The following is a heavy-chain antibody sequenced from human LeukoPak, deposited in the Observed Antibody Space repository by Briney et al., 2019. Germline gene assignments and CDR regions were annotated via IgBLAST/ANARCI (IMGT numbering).Heavy chain of an antibody. CDR3: ARSPPAVAHAFDV. CDR2: LYPSGGT. Sequence: PSETLSLTCPVAGASISSYYWSWIRQPAGNGLEWIGGLYPSGGTYYNPSLKSRVTMSIDPSKNQISLEVISVTAADTAMYYCARSPPAVAHAFDVWGQGTMVTVSS. J-gene: IGHJ3*01. V-gene: IGHV4-4*07. CDR1: GASISSYY. D-gene: IGHD2-15*01.